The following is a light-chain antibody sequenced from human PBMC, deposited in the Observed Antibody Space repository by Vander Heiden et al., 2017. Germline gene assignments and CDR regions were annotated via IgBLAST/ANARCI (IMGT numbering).Light chain of an antibody. CDR3: QAWDSSTLVV. Sequence: SYELTQPPSASVSPGQTASITCPGDKLGDKYACWYQQKPGQSPVLVIYQDSKRPSGIPERFSGSNSGNTATLTISGTQAMDEADYYCQAWDSSTLVVFGGGTKLTVL. CDR2: QDS. V-gene: IGLV3-1*01. CDR1: KLGDKY. J-gene: IGLJ2*01.